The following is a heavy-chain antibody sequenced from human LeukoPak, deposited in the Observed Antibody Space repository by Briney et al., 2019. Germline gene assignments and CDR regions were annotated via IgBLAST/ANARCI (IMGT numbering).Heavy chain of an antibody. V-gene: IGHV1-46*01. Sequence: ASVKVSCKASGYTFTSYYMHWVRRAPGQGLEWMGIINPSGGSTSYAQKFQGRVTMTRDTSTSTVYMELSSLRSEDTAVYYCARDARPYYYDSSGFVDYWGQGTLVTVSS. D-gene: IGHD3-22*01. CDR1: GYTFTSYY. J-gene: IGHJ4*02. CDR3: ARDARPYYYDSSGFVDY. CDR2: INPSGGST.